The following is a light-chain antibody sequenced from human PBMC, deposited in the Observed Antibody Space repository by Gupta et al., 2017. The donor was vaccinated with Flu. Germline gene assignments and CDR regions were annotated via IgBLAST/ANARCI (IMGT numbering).Light chain of an antibody. V-gene: IGKV3-15*01. CDR1: QSVSSN. CDR2: DAS. Sequence: DIVMTQSPATLSVSPGERATLSWRASQSVSSNLAWYQQKPGQAPRLLIYDASTRATGIPARFSGSGSGTEFTLTISSLQSEDFAVYCCQQYNNWPPTFGGGTKVEIK. J-gene: IGKJ4*01. CDR3: QQYNNWPPT.